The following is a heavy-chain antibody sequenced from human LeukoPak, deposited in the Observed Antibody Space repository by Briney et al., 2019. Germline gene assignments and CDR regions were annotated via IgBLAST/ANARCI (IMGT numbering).Heavy chain of an antibody. CDR2: INPSGGST. CDR3: ARGVHKFYYDSSDSQPYALDI. D-gene: IGHD3-22*01. CDR1: GYIFTSYF. J-gene: IGHJ3*02. Sequence: GASVKVSCKASGYIFTSYFLYWVRQAPGQGLEWMGLINPSGGSTRYAQKFQGRVTMTRDTSTSTVYMELSSLRSEDTAVYYCARGVHKFYYDSSDSQPYALDIWGQGTMVTISS. V-gene: IGHV1-46*01.